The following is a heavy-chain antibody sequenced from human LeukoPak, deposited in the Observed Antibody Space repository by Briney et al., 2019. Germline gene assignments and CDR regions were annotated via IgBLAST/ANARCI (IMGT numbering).Heavy chain of an antibody. V-gene: IGHV3-30*02. CDR3: AKDQNSLLDFWSGSPPLDY. CDR1: GFTFSSYG. CDR2: IRYDGSNK. J-gene: IGHJ4*02. Sequence: GGSLRLSCAASGFTFSSYGMHWVRQAPGKGLEWVAFIRYDGSNKYYADSVKGRFTISRDNSKNTLYLQMNSLRAEDTAVYYCAKDQNSLLDFWSGSPPLDYWGQGTLVTVSS. D-gene: IGHD3-3*01.